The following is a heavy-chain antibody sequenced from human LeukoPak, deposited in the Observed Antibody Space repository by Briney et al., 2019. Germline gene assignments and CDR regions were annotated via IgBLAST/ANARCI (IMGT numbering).Heavy chain of an antibody. Sequence: ASVKVSCKASGGTFSSYAISWVRQAPGQGLEWMGGIIPIFGTANYAQKFQGRVTITADESTSTAYMELSSLRSGDTAVYYCARIPDAGTVPTFDPWGQGTLVTVSS. CDR2: IIPIFGTA. J-gene: IGHJ5*02. V-gene: IGHV1-69*13. CDR3: ARIPDAGTVPTFDP. D-gene: IGHD1-14*01. CDR1: GGTFSSYA.